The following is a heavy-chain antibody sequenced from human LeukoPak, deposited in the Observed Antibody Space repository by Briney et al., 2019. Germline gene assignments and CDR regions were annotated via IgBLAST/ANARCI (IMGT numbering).Heavy chain of an antibody. J-gene: IGHJ3*02. Sequence: GGSLRLSCAASGFTFSIYAIHWVRQTPGKGLEWVAAISSDGTNKYYTDSVKGRFTISRDNSKNTLYLQLNSLRAEDTAVYYCARDPLVRAVIGCAFDIWGQGTMVTVSS. V-gene: IGHV3-30*04. CDR3: ARDPLVRAVIGCAFDI. CDR1: GFTFSIYA. CDR2: ISSDGTNK. D-gene: IGHD3-10*01.